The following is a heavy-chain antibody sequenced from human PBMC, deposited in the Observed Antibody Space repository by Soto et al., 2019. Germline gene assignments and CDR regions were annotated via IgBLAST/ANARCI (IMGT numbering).Heavy chain of an antibody. Sequence: GASVKVSCKVSGYTLTELSMHWVRQAPGKGLEWMGGFDPEDGETIYAQKFQGRVTMTEDTSTDTAYMELSSLRSEDTAVYYCATKITMVRGVSFFDAFDSWGQGKMVTFSS. CDR3: ATKITMVRGVSFFDAFDS. CDR1: GYTLTELS. D-gene: IGHD3-10*01. CDR2: FDPEDGET. V-gene: IGHV1-24*01. J-gene: IGHJ3*02.